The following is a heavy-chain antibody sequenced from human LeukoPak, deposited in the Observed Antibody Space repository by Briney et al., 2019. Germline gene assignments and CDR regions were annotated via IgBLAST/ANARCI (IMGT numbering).Heavy chain of an antibody. CDR1: GFGFGDYA. CDR3: GRGSSDNSYSVAGN. V-gene: IGHV3-43*02. J-gene: IGHJ4*02. D-gene: IGHD3-22*01. Sequence: GGSLRLSCAASGFGFGDYAMHWVRQAPGKGLEWVSVISGDAGRSHYADSVKGRFTISRDNSKNSLYLQMNSLRIEDTAVYYCGRGSSDNSYSVAGNWGQGTLVTVSS. CDR2: ISGDAGRS.